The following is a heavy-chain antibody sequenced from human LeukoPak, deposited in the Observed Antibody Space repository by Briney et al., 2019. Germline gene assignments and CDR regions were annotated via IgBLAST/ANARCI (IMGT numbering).Heavy chain of an antibody. CDR2: IIHILGTA. CDR1: GGTFHSCS. J-gene: IGHJ6*04. CDR3: ARGSGCYYYYGMDV. Sequence: KVPHEASGGTFHSCSLLWVPQHPGRGREWMGGIIHILGTANYTQNSQGRVTITADKSKSTAYMALSSLRSEDTAVYYCARGSGCYYYYGMDVWGKGTTVTVS. V-gene: IGHV1-69*06.